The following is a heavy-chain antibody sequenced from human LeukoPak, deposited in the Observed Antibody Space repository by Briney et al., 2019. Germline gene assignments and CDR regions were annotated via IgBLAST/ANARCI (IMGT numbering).Heavy chain of an antibody. CDR2: IYPGDSDT. CDR3: ARPGISGTTGFFDY. Sequence: PGESLKISCKGSGYIFSNYWIAWVRQMPGKGLEWMGIIYPGDSDTRYSPSFQGRVTISADKSISTAYLQWSSLKASDTAMYYCARPGISGTTGFFDYWGHGTLVTVSS. J-gene: IGHJ4*01. V-gene: IGHV5-51*01. D-gene: IGHD1-20*01. CDR1: GYIFSNYW.